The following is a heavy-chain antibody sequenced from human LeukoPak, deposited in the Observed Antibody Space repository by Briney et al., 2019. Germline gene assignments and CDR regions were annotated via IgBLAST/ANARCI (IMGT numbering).Heavy chain of an antibody. CDR2: IYYSGST. D-gene: IGHD1-26*01. V-gene: IGHV4-59*01. CDR1: GGSISSYY. Sequence: SETLSLTCTVSGGSISSYYWSWIRQPPGKGLEWIGYIYYSGSTNYNPSLKSRVTISVDTSKNQFSLKLSSVTAADTAVYYCARVGFALQNDYWGQGTLVTVSS. CDR3: ARVGFALQNDY. J-gene: IGHJ4*02.